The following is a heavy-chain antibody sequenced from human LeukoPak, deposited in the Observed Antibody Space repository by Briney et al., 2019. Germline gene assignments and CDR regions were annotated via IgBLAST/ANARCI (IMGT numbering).Heavy chain of an antibody. V-gene: IGHV1-69*05. CDR2: IIPIFGTA. J-gene: IGHJ4*02. D-gene: IGHD3-10*01. Sequence: ASVKVSCKASGGTFSSYAISWVRQAPGQGLEWMGGIIPIFGTANYAQKFQGRVTITTDESTSTAYMELSSLRSEDTAVYYCAREFGELLTTYFDYWGQGTLVTVSS. CDR1: GGTFSSYA. CDR3: AREFGELLTTYFDY.